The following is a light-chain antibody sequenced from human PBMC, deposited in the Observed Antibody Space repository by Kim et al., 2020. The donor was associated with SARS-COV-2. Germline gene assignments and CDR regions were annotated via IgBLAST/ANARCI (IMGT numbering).Light chain of an antibody. CDR1: QSVSSTY. CDR3: QQYGTSPRT. V-gene: IGKV3-20*01. Sequence: APGDRATPSCRASQSVSSTYLAWFQQKPGQAPRLLIYCVSSRATGIPARFSGSGSGTDFTLTISRLEPEDFAVYYCQQYGTSPRTFGQGTKVDIK. J-gene: IGKJ1*01. CDR2: CVS.